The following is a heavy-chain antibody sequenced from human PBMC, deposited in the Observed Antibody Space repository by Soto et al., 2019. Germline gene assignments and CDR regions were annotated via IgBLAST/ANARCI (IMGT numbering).Heavy chain of an antibody. CDR2: INYSGRTT. CDR1: GFSFNTYD. V-gene: IGHV3-23*01. CDR3: VKQRGSGTTYYSTMDV. J-gene: IGHJ6*04. Sequence: EVHLLESGGGLVQPAGSLRLSCETSGFSFNTYDMTWFRQPPGMGLEWVAVINYSGRTTFNAQSVKGRFTISRDNARNTVLLQMARLRAEDTAVYYCVKQRGSGTTYYSTMDVWGIGNKVSVSS. D-gene: IGHD3-10*01.